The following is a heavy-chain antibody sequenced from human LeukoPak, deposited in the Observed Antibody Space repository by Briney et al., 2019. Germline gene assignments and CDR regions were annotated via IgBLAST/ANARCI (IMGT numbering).Heavy chain of an antibody. CDR3: AKGTVRAYYYDSSGYYS. CDR1: GFTFDDYA. J-gene: IGHJ4*02. Sequence: GGSLRLSCAAPGFTFDDYAMHWVRQAPGKGLEWVSGISWNSGSIGYADSVKGRFTISRDNAKNSLYLQMNSLRAEDTASYYCAKGTVRAYYYDSSGYYSWGQGTLVTVSS. D-gene: IGHD3-22*01. CDR2: ISWNSGSI. V-gene: IGHV3-9*01.